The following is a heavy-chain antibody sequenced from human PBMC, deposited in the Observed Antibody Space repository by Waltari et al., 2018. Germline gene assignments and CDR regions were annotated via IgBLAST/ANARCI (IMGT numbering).Heavy chain of an antibody. J-gene: IGHJ2*01. CDR2: IRQAGGET. D-gene: IGHD2-2*01. CDR1: GFTLSSYW. CDR3: ARILLPTDTYWYFDL. V-gene: IGHV3-7*01. Sequence: EVQVVESGGGLVQPGGSLRLSCEASGFTLSSYWMSWVRQAPGKGLGWVVNIRQAGGETYYVDSVKGRFTSSRDNAKNSMFLQMNSLRAEDTAVYYCARILLPTDTYWYFDLWGRGTLVTVSS.